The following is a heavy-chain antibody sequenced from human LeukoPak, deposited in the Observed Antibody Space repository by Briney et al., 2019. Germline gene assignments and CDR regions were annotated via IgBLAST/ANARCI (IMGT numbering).Heavy chain of an antibody. CDR2: IYYSGST. D-gene: IGHD3-16*02. CDR1: GGSISSGGYY. Sequence: SETLSLTCTVSGGSISSGGYYWSWIRQHPGKGLEWIGYIYYSGSTYYNPSLKSRVTIPVDTSKNQFSLKLSSVTAADTAVYYCARDPEGMGYHDYWGQGTLVTVSS. V-gene: IGHV4-31*03. CDR3: ARDPEGMGYHDY. J-gene: IGHJ4*02.